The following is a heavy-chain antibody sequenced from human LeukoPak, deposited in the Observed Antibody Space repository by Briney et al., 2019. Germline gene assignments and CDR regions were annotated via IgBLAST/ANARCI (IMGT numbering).Heavy chain of an antibody. CDR2: IYYSGST. Sequence: SETLSLTCTASGGSIGGSTYYWGWIRQPPGKGLEWIGSIYYSGSTYYNPSLKSRVTISVDASKNQFSLKLSSVTAADTAVYYCARHPPHIVVVPAAANFDYWGQGTLVTVSS. D-gene: IGHD2-2*01. CDR3: ARHPPHIVVVPAAANFDY. J-gene: IGHJ4*02. V-gene: IGHV4-39*01. CDR1: GGSIGGSTYY.